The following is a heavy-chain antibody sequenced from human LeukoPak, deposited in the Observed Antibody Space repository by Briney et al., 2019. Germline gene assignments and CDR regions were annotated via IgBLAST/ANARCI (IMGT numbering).Heavy chain of an antibody. Sequence: PSETLSLTCTVSGGSISSGGYYWSWIRQPPGKGLEWIGYIYYSGSTNYNPSLKSRVTISVDTSKNQFSLKLSSVTAADTAVYYCAGRGSGYYPYYFDYWGQGTLVTVSS. CDR1: GGSISSGGYY. J-gene: IGHJ4*02. V-gene: IGHV4-61*08. D-gene: IGHD3-22*01. CDR2: IYYSGST. CDR3: AGRGSGYYPYYFDY.